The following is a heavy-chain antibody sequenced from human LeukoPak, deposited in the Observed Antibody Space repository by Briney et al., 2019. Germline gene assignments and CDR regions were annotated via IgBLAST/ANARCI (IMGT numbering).Heavy chain of an antibody. CDR3: AREGSDYYCSGSYYRSYYYYMDV. J-gene: IGHJ6*03. Sequence: PSETLSLTCTVSGGSISSYYWSWIRQPAGKGLEWIGRIYTSGSTNYNPSLKSRVTMSVDTSKNQFSLKLSSVTAADPAVYYCAREGSDYYCSGSYYRSYYYYMDVWGKETTVSISS. CDR1: GGSISSYY. CDR2: IYTSGST. D-gene: IGHD3-10*01. V-gene: IGHV4-4*07.